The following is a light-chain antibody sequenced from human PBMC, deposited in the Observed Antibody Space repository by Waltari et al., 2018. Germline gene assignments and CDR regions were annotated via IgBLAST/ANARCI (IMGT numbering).Light chain of an antibody. CDR1: QSISIY. CDR2: AAS. Sequence: DIQMTQSPSSLSASVGDRVTITCRASQSISIYLNWYQQKPGKAPKLLIYAASSLKSGVPSRFSGSGSGTDFTLTISSLQPEDFATYYCQQSYSTWWTFGQGTKVEIK. V-gene: IGKV1-39*01. J-gene: IGKJ1*01. CDR3: QQSYSTWWT.